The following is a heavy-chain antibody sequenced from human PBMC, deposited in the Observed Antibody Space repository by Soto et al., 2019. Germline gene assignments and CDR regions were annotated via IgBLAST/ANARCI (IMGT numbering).Heavy chain of an antibody. D-gene: IGHD3-22*01. CDR2: MYYSGTT. J-gene: IGHJ5*02. CDR1: GGSISRRDLY. V-gene: IGHV4-39*01. CDR3: AVVDSTGNWFDP. Sequence: QLQLQESGPGLVKPSETLSLTCTASGGSISRRDLYWGWLRQPPGKGLDFIGSMYYSGTTYYNPSLKNRITISVVTSKTQLSLKLISVTAADTAVYYCAVVDSTGNWFDPWGQGALVTVSP.